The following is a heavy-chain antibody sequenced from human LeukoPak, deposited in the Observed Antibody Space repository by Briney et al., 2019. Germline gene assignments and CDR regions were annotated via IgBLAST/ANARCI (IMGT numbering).Heavy chain of an antibody. CDR1: GYTLTELS. D-gene: IGHD3-10*01. J-gene: IGHJ4*02. CDR2: FDPEDGET. Sequence: ASVKVSCKVSGYTLTELSMHWVRQAPGKGLEWMGGFDPEDGETIYAQKFQGRVTMTEDTSTDTAYMELSSLRSEDTAVYYCATDPGRQRRFGLDYWGQGTLVTVSS. V-gene: IGHV1-24*01. CDR3: ATDPGRQRRFGLDY.